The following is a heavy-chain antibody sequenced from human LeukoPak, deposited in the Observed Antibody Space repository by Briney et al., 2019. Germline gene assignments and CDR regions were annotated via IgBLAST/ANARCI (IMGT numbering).Heavy chain of an antibody. CDR3: AREAPPSSGSYVNWFDP. CDR2: IYYSGRT. J-gene: IGHJ5*02. Sequence: SETLSLTCTVSGGSISSYYWNWIRQPPGKGLEWIGYIYYSGRTNYNPSLKSRVTMSVDTSKNQFSLKVSSVTAADTAVYYCAREAPPSSGSYVNWFDPWGQGTLVTVSS. CDR1: GGSISSYY. V-gene: IGHV4-59*12. D-gene: IGHD3-10*01.